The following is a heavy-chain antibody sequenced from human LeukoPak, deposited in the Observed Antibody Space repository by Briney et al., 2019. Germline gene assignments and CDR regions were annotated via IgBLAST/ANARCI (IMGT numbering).Heavy chain of an antibody. J-gene: IGHJ3*02. V-gene: IGHV3-43*01. D-gene: IGHD3-9*01. CDR1: GFTFDDYT. CDR3: AKDRDIRYFDWLTGDAFDI. CDR2: ISWDGGST. Sequence: GGSLRLSCAASGFTFDDYTMHWVRQAPGKGLEWVSLISWDGGSTYYADSVKGRFTISRDNSKNTLYLQMNSLRAEDTAVYYCAKDRDIRYFDWLTGDAFDIWGQGTMVTVSS.